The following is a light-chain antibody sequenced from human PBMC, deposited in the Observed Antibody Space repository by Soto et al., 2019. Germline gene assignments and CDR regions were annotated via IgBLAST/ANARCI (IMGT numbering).Light chain of an antibody. CDR3: QQYGSAPWT. Sequence: EIVLTQSPATLSLSPGERATLSCRASQSVSSYLAWYQQKSGQAPSLLMYGASSRATGIPDRFSGSGSGTDFTLTISRLEPEDFAVYYCQQYGSAPWTFGQGTKVEIK. V-gene: IGKV3-20*01. J-gene: IGKJ1*01. CDR2: GAS. CDR1: QSVSSY.